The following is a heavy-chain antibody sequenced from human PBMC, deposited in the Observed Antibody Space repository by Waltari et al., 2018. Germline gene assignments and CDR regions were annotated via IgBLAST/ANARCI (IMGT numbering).Heavy chain of an antibody. J-gene: IGHJ5*02. CDR3: ARVGIAAAPTA. D-gene: IGHD6-13*01. V-gene: IGHV4-34*01. Sequence: QVQLQQWGAGLLKPSETLSLTCAVYGGSFSGYYWSWIRQPPGKGLEWIGEINHSGSTNYNPSLKSRVTRSVDTSKNQFSLKLSSVTAADTAVYYCARVGIAAAPTAWGQGTLVTVSS. CDR1: GGSFSGYY. CDR2: INHSGST.